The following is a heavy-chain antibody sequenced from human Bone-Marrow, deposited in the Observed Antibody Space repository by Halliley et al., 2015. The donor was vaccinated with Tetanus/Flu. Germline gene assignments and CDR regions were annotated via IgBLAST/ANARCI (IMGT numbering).Heavy chain of an antibody. J-gene: IGHJ4*02. CDR2: ISGSGSVI. CDR1: GFTFSSSE. CDR3: ASPLPYSSIWSFGY. D-gene: IGHD6-13*01. V-gene: IGHV3-48*03. Sequence: SLRLSCVASGFTFSSSEMNWVRQAPGKGLEWVSSISGSGSVISYADSVKGRFTISRDNAKNSLYQQMNSLRGEDTAFYYCASPLPYSSIWSFGYWGQGTLVTVSS.